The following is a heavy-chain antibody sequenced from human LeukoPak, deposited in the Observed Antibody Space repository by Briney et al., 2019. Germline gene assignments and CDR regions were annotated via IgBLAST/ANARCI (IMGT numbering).Heavy chain of an antibody. V-gene: IGHV4-4*07. CDR3: ARDLYYYDSSGPPGLFDY. CDR1: GGSISSYY. J-gene: IGHJ4*02. D-gene: IGHD3-22*01. Sequence: PSETLSLTCTVSGGSISSYYWSWIRQPAGKGLEWIGRIYTSGSTNYNPSLKSRVTMSVDTSKNQFSLKLSSVTAADTAVYYCARDLYYYDSSGPPGLFDYWGQGTLATVSS. CDR2: IYTSGST.